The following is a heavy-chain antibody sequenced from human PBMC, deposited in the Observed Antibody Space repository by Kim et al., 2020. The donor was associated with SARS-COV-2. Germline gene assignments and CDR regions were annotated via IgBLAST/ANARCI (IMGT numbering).Heavy chain of an antibody. CDR2: IYYSGST. CDR3: ARSFLSFGGVLVFDY. J-gene: IGHJ4*02. Sequence: SETLSLTCTVSGGSISSYYWSWIRQPPGKGLEWIGYIYYSGSTNYNPSLKSRVTISVDTSKNQFSLKLSSVTAADTAVYYCARSFLSFGGVLVFDYWGQG. D-gene: IGHD3-16*02. CDR1: GGSISSYY. V-gene: IGHV4-59*01.